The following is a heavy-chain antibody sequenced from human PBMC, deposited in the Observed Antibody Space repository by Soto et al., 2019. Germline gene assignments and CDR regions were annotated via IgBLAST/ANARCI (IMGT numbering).Heavy chain of an antibody. D-gene: IGHD2-15*01. CDR1: GYSFTSYD. Sequence: QVQMVQSGAEVKKPGASVKVSCRASGYSFTSYDVNWVRQATGQGLEWMGWMNPNSGNTAFAQKFQGRVTMTRDTPISTAYMELSGLRSEDTAVYYCARYPYTSYCSDGICSYDAFEIWGQGTVVTVSS. V-gene: IGHV1-8*01. CDR2: MNPNSGNT. J-gene: IGHJ3*02. CDR3: ARYPYTSYCSDGICSYDAFEI.